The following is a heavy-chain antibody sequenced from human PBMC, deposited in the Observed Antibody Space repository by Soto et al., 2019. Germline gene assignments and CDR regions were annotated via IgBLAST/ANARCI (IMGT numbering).Heavy chain of an antibody. CDR1: GFTFGSYA. V-gene: IGHV3-30-3*02. J-gene: IGHJ6*02. D-gene: IGHD1-1*01. CDR3: IKDIRNTDYTSYASDV. Sequence: SGGSLRLSCATSGFTFGSYAMHWVRQAPGKGLEWVGFISYDGIRKHYADSVKGRFTISRDDFKNTLYPQMNSLTDEDTSIYYCIKDIRNTDYTSYASDVWGQGPPVTLSS. CDR2: ISYDGIRK.